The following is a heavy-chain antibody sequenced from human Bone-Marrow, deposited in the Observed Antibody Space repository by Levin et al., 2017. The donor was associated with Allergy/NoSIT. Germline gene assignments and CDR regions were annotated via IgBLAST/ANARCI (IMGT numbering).Heavy chain of an antibody. V-gene: IGHV1-69*01. J-gene: IGHJ6*03. D-gene: IGHD2-2*01. CDR3: ARDYCNSTSCYPYYFYIDV. CDR2: IIPIFGTA. Sequence: TWVRQAPGQGLEWLGGIIPIFGTANYAQQFQGRVTITAAESTRTVYMELTSLRSEDTAMYYCARDYCNSTSCYPYYFYIDVWGKGTTVTVSS.